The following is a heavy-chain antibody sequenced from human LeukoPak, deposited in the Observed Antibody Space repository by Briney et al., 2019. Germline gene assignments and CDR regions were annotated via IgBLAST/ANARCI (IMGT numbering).Heavy chain of an antibody. CDR2: ISGSGGST. CDR3: TRQSLSQTYYYGSGTFDY. Sequence: PGRSLRLSCAASGFTFSSYGMSWVRQAPGKGLEWVSAISGSGGSTYYADSVKGRFTISRDNSKNTLYLQMNSLRAEDTAIYYCTRQSLSQTYYYGSGTFDYWGQGTLVTVSS. V-gene: IGHV3-23*01. D-gene: IGHD3-10*01. J-gene: IGHJ4*02. CDR1: GFTFSSYG.